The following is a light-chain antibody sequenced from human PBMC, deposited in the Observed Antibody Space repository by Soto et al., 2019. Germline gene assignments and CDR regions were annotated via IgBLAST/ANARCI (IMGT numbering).Light chain of an antibody. CDR1: NIGSKS. J-gene: IGLJ2*01. Sequence: SSELTQPPSVSVAPGKTARITCGGNNIGSKSVHWYQQKPGQAPVLVIYYDSDRPSGIPERFSGYNSGNTATLTSSRVEAGDKADYYCQVWDSSSAYVVFGGGTKLTVL. CDR3: QVWDSSSAYVV. V-gene: IGLV3-21*04. CDR2: YDS.